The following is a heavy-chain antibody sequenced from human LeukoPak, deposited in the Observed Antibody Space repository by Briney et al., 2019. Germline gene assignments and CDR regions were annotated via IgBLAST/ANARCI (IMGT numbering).Heavy chain of an antibody. CDR3: ARDDRERYSYGSGAGGDY. V-gene: IGHV3-30-3*01. D-gene: IGHD5-18*01. CDR2: ISYDGSNK. J-gene: IGHJ4*02. CDR1: GFTFSSYA. Sequence: PGGSLRLSCAASGFTFSSYAMHWVRQAPGKGLEWVAVISYDGSNKYYADSVKGRFTISRDNSKNTLYLQMNSLRAEDTAVYYCARDDRERYSYGSGAGGDYWGQGTLVTVSS.